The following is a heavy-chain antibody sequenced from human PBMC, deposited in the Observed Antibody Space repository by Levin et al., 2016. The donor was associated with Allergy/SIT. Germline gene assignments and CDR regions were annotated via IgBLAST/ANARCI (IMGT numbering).Heavy chain of an antibody. D-gene: IGHD3-16*01. CDR2: INHSGST. V-gene: IGHV4-34*01. Sequence: SETLSLTCAVYGGSFNAYYWSWIRQPPGKGLEWIGEINHSGSTNYNPSLKSRVTISVDTSKNQFSLKLSSVTAADTAVYYCAIKFWGLRFDPWGQGTLVTVSS. CDR1: GGSFNAYY. J-gene: IGHJ5*02. CDR3: AIKFWGLRFDP.